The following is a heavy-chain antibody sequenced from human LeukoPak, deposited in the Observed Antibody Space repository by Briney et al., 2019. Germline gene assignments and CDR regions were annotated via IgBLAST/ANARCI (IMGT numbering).Heavy chain of an antibody. CDR2: IWYDGSNK. D-gene: IGHD3-3*01. CDR3: AREGHVLRFLEWLRLGMGV. J-gene: IGHJ6*02. Sequence: GGSLRLSCAASGFTFSSYGMHWVRQAPGKGLEWVAVIWYDGSNKYYADSVKGRFTISRDNSKNTLYLQMNSLRAEHTAVYYCAREGHVLRFLEWLRLGMGVWGQGTTVTVSS. V-gene: IGHV3-33*01. CDR1: GFTFSSYG.